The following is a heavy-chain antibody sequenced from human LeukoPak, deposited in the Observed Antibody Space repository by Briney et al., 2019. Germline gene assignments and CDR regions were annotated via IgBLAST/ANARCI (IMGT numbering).Heavy chain of an antibody. CDR2: MSPNSGDT. V-gene: IGHV1-8*01. Sequence: AAVKVSCKASGYTFTSYDFNWVRQATGQRPEWMGWMSPNSGDTGYAQKFQDRVTMTRNTSISTAYMELSSLRSDDTAVYYCARGPPNWGYDYWGPGTLVTVSS. CDR1: GYTFTSYD. J-gene: IGHJ4*02. D-gene: IGHD7-27*01. CDR3: ARGPPNWGYDY.